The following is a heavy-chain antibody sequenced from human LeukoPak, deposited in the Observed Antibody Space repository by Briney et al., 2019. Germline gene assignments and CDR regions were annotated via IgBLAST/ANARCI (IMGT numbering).Heavy chain of an antibody. CDR3: AKETVVVVAATPDAFDI. CDR1: GFTFSADW. CDR2: MSISASYT. Sequence: PGGSLRLSCVGSGFTFSADWMGWVRQAPGQGVEYVSHMSISASYTVYAVSVKGPLTIPLEIAKNSLYLQMNRLRAADTAVYYCAKETVVVVAATPDAFDIWGQGTMVTVSS. V-gene: IGHV3-11*05. J-gene: IGHJ3*02. D-gene: IGHD2-15*01.